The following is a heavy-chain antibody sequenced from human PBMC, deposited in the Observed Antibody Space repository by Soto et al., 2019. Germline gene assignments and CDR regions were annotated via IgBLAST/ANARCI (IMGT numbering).Heavy chain of an antibody. J-gene: IGHJ4*02. CDR1: GGSISSGGYS. D-gene: IGHD4-17*01. CDR3: ARAYGDYVFDY. Sequence: PSETLSLTCAVSGGSISSGGYSWSWIRQPPGKGLEWIGYIYHSGSTNYNPSLKSRVTISVDRSKNQLSLKLSSVTAADTAVYYCARAYGDYVFDYWGQGTLVTVSS. V-gene: IGHV4-30-2*01. CDR2: IYHSGST.